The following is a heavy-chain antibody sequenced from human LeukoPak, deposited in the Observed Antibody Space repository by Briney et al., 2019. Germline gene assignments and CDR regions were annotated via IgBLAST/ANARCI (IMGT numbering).Heavy chain of an antibody. CDR1: GFTFSAFA. Sequence: GGSLRLSCAASGFTFSAFAMTLVRRAPGKGLEWVSTITDDGYNTYSADSVKGRITFSRDNSKNTLSLQLRSLRAEDTAVYYCAKDLSYTSGASDHWGQGTLVTVSS. CDR2: ITDDGYNT. J-gene: IGHJ4*02. D-gene: IGHD6-19*01. V-gene: IGHV3-23*01. CDR3: AKDLSYTSGASDH.